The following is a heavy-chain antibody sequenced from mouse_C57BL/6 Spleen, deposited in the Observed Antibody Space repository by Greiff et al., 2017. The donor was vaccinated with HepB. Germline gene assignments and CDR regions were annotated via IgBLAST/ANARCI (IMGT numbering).Heavy chain of an antibody. J-gene: IGHJ2*01. CDR1: GFSLTSYG. Sequence: QVQLQQSGPGLVQPSQSLSITCTVSGFSLTSYGVHWVRQSPGKGLEWLGVIGRGGSTDDNAAFMSRLSITKDNSKSKVFFKMNSLQADDTAIYCDAKGKGEYYFDYWGQGTTLTVSS. V-gene: IGHV2-5*01. CDR3: AKGKGEYYFDY. CDR2: IGRGGST.